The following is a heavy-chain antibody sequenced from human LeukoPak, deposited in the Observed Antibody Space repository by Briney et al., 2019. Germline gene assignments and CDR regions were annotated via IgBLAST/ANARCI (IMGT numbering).Heavy chain of an antibody. CDR3: ARLGDCSGGSCSSDY. CDR1: GYTFTGYY. J-gene: IGHJ4*02. V-gene: IGHV1-2*02. D-gene: IGHD2-15*01. Sequence: GASVKVSCKASGYTFTGYYMHWVRQAPGQGLEWMGWINPNSGGTNYAQKFQGRVTMTRDTSISTAYMELSRLRSDDTAVYYCARLGDCSGGSCSSDYWGQGTLATVSS. CDR2: INPNSGGT.